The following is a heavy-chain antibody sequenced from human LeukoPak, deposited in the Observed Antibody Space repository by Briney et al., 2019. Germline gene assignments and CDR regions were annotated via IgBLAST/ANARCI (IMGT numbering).Heavy chain of an antibody. CDR2: IVVGSGNT. CDR3: AARHGSGSYYNI. D-gene: IGHD3-10*01. Sequence: ASVKVSCKASGFTFSSSAMQWVRQARGQRLEWIGWIVVGSGNTNYAQKFQERVTITRDMSTSTAYMELSSLRSEDTAVYYCAARHGSGSYYNIWGQGPMITLSS. CDR1: GFTFSSSA. J-gene: IGHJ1*01. V-gene: IGHV1-58*02.